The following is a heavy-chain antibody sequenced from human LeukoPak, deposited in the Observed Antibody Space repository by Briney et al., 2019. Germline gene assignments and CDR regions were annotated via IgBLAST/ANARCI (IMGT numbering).Heavy chain of an antibody. CDR2: IIPIFGTA. CDR3: ASGGGYSGYDWFDY. J-gene: IGHJ4*02. D-gene: IGHD5-12*01. CDR1: GGTFSSYA. Sequence: SVKVSCKASGGTFSSYAISWVRQAPGQGLEWMGGIIPIFGTANYAQKFQGRVTITADESTSTAYMELSSLRPEDTAVYYCASGGGYSGYDWFDYWGQGTLVTVSS. V-gene: IGHV1-69*01.